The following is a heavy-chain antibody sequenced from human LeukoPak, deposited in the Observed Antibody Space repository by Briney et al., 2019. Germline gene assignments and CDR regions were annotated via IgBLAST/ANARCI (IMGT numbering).Heavy chain of an antibody. D-gene: IGHD1-26*01. CDR1: GGSISSYY. CDR2: IYYSGST. J-gene: IGHJ3*02. V-gene: IGHV4-59*01. CDR3: ARALSYSGRSDI. Sequence: PSETLSLTCTVSGGSISSYYWSWIRQPPGEGLEWGGYIYYSGSTNYNPSLKSRVTISVDTSKNQFSLKLTSVTAADTAVYYCARALSYSGRSDIWGQGTMVTVSS.